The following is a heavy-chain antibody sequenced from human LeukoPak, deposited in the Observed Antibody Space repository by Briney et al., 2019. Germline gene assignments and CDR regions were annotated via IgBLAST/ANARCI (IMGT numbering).Heavy chain of an antibody. J-gene: IGHJ4*02. D-gene: IGHD6-13*01. CDR2: ISSSGAGT. CDR3: ANLYSSNY. V-gene: IGHV3-23*01. Sequence: GGSLRLSCAASGFTFSSYAMSWVRQAPGMGLVWVSAISSSGAGTYYADSVKGRFTISRDNSKNTLYLQMNSLRAEDTAVYYCANLYSSNYWGQGTLVTVSS. CDR1: GFTFSSYA.